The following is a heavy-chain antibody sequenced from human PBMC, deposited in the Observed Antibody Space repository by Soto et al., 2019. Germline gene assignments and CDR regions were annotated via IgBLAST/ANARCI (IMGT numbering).Heavy chain of an antibody. D-gene: IGHD3-16*02. J-gene: IGHJ4*02. CDR3: SRDLSPY. Sequence: YFIHWVRQAPGQGLEWMVKVNPTGGSPTFGQKFQGRVTVTTDTSTSTVYMELSSLRSDDTAVYYCSRDLSPYWGQGTLVTVSS. V-gene: IGHV1-46*03. CDR1: YF. CDR2: VNPTGGSP.